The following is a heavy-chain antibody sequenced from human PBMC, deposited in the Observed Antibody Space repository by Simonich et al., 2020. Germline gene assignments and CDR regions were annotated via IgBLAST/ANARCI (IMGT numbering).Heavy chain of an antibody. CDR3: ARASRGTWWYYYFDY. J-gene: IGHJ4*02. CDR2: ISAYNGNT. Sequence: QVQLVQSVAEVKKPGASVKVSCKASGYTFTSYGISWVRQAPGQGLEWMGWISAYNGNTNYAQKLQGRVTMTTDTSTSTAYRELRSLRSDDTAVYYCARASRGTWWYYYFDYWGQGTLVTVSS. V-gene: IGHV1-18*01. D-gene: IGHD2-15*01. CDR1: GYTFTSYG.